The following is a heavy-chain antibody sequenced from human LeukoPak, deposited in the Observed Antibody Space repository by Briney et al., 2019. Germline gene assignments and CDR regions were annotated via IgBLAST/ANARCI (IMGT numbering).Heavy chain of an antibody. J-gene: IGHJ5*02. CDR1: GGAINSGGYY. Sequence: SETLSLTCTVSGGAINSGGYYWSWIRQHPGKGLEWIGYIYYSGSTYYNPSLKSRVTISLDTSKNHFSLKLSSVTAADTAVYHCARGNVIVVVPATWFDPWGQGTLVTVSS. CDR2: IYYSGST. CDR3: ARGNVIVVVPATWFDP. V-gene: IGHV4-31*03. D-gene: IGHD2-2*01.